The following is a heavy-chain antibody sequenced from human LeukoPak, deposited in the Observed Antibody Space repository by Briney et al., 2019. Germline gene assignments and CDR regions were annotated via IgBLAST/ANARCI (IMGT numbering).Heavy chain of an antibody. V-gene: IGHV3-15*07. CDR2: IKSKTDGGTT. Sequence: GGSLRLSCAASGFTFSNAWMNWVRQAPGKGLEWVGRIKSKTDGGTTDYAAPVRGRFTISRDDSKNTLYLQMNSLKTEDTAVYYCTTDLEWRELPDYYLDYWGQGTLVPVSS. CDR1: GFTFSNAW. CDR3: TTDLEWRELPDYYLDY. D-gene: IGHD1-26*01. J-gene: IGHJ4*02.